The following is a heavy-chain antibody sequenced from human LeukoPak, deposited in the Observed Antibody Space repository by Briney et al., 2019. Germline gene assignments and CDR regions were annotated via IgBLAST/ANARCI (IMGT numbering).Heavy chain of an antibody. V-gene: IGHV3-74*01. CDR1: GLTFSDFW. CDR2: VKGDGRTT. J-gene: IGHJ4*02. CDR3: ATGHSYGYDY. D-gene: IGHD5-18*01. Sequence: GASLRLSCAASGLTFSDFWMHWVRQPPGKGLVWVALVKGDGRTTIYADSVKGRFTISRDNAKNTLYLQMNSLRADDSGVYYCATGHSYGYDYWGQGVLVTVSS.